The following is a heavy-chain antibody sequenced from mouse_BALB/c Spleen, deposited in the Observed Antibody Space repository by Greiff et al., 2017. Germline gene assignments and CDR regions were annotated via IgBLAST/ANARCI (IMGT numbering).Heavy chain of an antibody. CDR3: ARGLPYYFDY. J-gene: IGHJ2*01. CDR2: ISSGSSTI. Sequence: EVQVVESGGGLVQPGGSRKLSCAASGFTFSSFGMHWVRQAPEKGLEWVAYISSGSSTIYYADTVKGRFTISRDNPKNTLFLQMTSLRSEDTAMYYCARGLPYYFDYWGQGTTLTVSS. D-gene: IGHD5-5*01. V-gene: IGHV5-17*02. CDR1: GFTFSSFG.